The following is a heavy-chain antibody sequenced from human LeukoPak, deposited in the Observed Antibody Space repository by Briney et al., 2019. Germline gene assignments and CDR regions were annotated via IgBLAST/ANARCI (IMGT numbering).Heavy chain of an antibody. D-gene: IGHD3-22*01. CDR2: IKQDGSVK. Sequence: GGSLRLSCAASGFTFSSSWMSWVRQAPGRGLEWVASIKQDGSVKYYVDSVKGRFTISRDNAQNSLSLQMNSLRAEDSAVYYCAKAITTVDQWGQGTLVTVSS. J-gene: IGHJ4*02. CDR1: GFTFSSSW. CDR3: AKAITTVDQ. V-gene: IGHV3-7*01.